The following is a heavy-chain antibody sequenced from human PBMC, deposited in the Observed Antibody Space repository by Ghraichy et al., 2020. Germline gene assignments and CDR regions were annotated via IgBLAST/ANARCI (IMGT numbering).Heavy chain of an antibody. V-gene: IGHV1-24*01. D-gene: IGHD2-15*01. Sequence: ASVKVSCKLSGFTLSELSMHWVRQAPGKGLEWVGGFDPEGAETIYAQKFQGRVTMTEDTSSDTAYLELSSLRSDDTAIYFCATGQDAHYNYGMDVWGQGTAVIVCS. CDR3: ATGQDAHYNYGMDV. J-gene: IGHJ6*02. CDR2: FDPEGAET. CDR1: GFTLSELS.